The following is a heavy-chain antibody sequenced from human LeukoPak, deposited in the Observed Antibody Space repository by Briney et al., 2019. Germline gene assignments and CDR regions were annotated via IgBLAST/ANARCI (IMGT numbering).Heavy chain of an antibody. CDR1: GYTFTSYG. Sequence: GASVKVSCKASGYTFTSYGISWVRQAPGQGLEWMGWISAYNRNTNYAQKLQGRVAMTTDTSTSTAYMELRSLRSDDTAVYYCARFVVVPAATLNFDYWGQGTLVTVSS. J-gene: IGHJ4*02. D-gene: IGHD2-2*01. CDR2: ISAYNRNT. CDR3: ARFVVVPAATLNFDY. V-gene: IGHV1-18*01.